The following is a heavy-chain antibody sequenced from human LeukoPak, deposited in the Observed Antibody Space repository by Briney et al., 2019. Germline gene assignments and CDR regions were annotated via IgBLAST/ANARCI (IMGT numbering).Heavy chain of an antibody. CDR1: GGSFSGYY. D-gene: IGHD2/OR15-2a*01. J-gene: IGHJ2*01. V-gene: IGHV4-34*01. CDR2: INHSGST. Sequence: SETLSLTCAVYGGSFSGYYWSWIRQPPGKGLEWIGEINHSGSTNYNPSLKSRVTISVDTSKNQFPLKLSSVTAADTAVYYCARRRSTIFYASWYFDLWGRGTLVTVSS. CDR3: ARRRSTIFYASWYFDL.